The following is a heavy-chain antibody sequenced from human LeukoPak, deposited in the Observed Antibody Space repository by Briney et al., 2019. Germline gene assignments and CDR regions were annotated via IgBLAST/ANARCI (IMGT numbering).Heavy chain of an antibody. V-gene: IGHV3-7*01. Sequence: GGSLRLSCVASGFTFSSRDWMTWVRQAPGKGLEWVANIKQDGSEKNYVDSVKGRFTISRDNAKNSVDLQMNSLRAEDTAVYYCARDGASGGYYYYYYMDVWGKGTTVTVSS. CDR1: GFTFSSRDW. J-gene: IGHJ6*03. CDR3: ARDGASGGYYYYYYMDV. D-gene: IGHD3-16*01. CDR2: IKQDGSEK.